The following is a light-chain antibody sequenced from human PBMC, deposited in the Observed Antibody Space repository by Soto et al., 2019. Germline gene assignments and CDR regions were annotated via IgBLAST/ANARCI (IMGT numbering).Light chain of an antibody. CDR2: AAS. CDR1: QGVRND. CDR3: VQDYNYPIT. J-gene: IGKJ5*01. V-gene: IGKV1-6*01. Sequence: AIQMTQSPSSLSASVGDRVTITCRASQGVRNDLGWYQQKPGKAPKVLIYAASILRGGVPSRFSGSVSGTDFTLTISSLQPEDFATYYCVQDYNYPITFGQGTRLESK.